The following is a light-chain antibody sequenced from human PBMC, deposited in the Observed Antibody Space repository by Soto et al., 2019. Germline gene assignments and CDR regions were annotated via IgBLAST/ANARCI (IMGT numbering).Light chain of an antibody. CDR1: QSVSSY. CDR2: DAS. CDR3: QQRSNWRWT. Sequence: EIVLTQSPATLSLSPGERATLSCRASQSVSSYLAWYQQKPGQAPRLLIYDASNRATGIPARFSGSGSGTDFTLTIGSLEPEDLAVYYCQQRSNWRWTFGQGTKVEIK. V-gene: IGKV3-11*01. J-gene: IGKJ1*01.